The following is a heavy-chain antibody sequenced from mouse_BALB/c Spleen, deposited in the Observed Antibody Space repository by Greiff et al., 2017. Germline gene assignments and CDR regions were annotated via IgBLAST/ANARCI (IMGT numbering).Heavy chain of an antibody. CDR1: GFSLTSYG. V-gene: IGHV2-5-1*01. Sequence: VKLQESGPSLVQPSQSLSITCTVSGFSLTSYGVHWVRQSPGKGLEWLGVIWRGGSTDYNAAFMSRLSITKDNSKSQVFFKMNSLQADDTAIYYCAKKEGPYYGLYYYAMDDWGQGTSGTVSS. CDR3: AKKEGPYYGLYYYAMDD. CDR2: IWRGGST. D-gene: IGHD2-10*01. J-gene: IGHJ4*01.